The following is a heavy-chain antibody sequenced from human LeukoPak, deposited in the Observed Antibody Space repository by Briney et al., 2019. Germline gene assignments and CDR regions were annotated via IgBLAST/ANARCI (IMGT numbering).Heavy chain of an antibody. V-gene: IGHV3-21*01. D-gene: IGHD3-3*01. CDR2: ISSSSSYI. Sequence: NTGGSLRLSCAASGFTFSSYSMNWVRQAPGKGLEWVSSISSSSSYIYYADSVKGRFTISRDNAKNSLYLQMNSLRAEDTAVYYCARDSIITIFGVVIRPDYWGQGTLVTVSS. CDR1: GFTFSSYS. CDR3: ARDSIITIFGVVIRPDY. J-gene: IGHJ4*02.